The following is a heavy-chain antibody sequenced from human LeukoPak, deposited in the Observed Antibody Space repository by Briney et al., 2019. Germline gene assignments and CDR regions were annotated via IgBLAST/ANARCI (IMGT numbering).Heavy chain of an antibody. CDR3: ASRGLAAADH. D-gene: IGHD6-13*01. V-gene: IGHV1-2*02. J-gene: IGHJ4*02. CDR1: GYTFTGYY. CDR2: INPDSGVT. Sequence: ASVKVSCKASGYTFTGYYIHWVRQAPGQGLEWMGWINPDSGVTNYAQKFQGRVTITTDESTSTAYMELSSLRSEDTAVYYCASRGLAAADHWGQGTLVTVSS.